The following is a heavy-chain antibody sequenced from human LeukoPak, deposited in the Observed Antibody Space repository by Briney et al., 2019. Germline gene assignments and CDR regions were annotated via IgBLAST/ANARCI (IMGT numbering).Heavy chain of an antibody. CDR2: INHSGST. CDR1: GGSFSGYY. Sequence: SETLSLTCAVYGGSFSGYYWSWIRQPPGKGLEWIGEINHSGSTNYNPSLKSRVTISVDTSKNQFSLKLSSVTAADTAVYYCARGVGSSWYFLWFDPWGQGTLVTVSS. V-gene: IGHV4-34*01. J-gene: IGHJ5*02. CDR3: ARGVGSSWYFLWFDP. D-gene: IGHD6-13*01.